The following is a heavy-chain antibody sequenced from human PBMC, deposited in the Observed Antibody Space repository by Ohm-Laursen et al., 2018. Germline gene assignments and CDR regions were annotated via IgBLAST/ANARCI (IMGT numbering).Heavy chain of an antibody. D-gene: IGHD1-26*01. Sequence: SDTLSLTCTVSGGSMSSYYWSWIRQPPGKGLEWIGYIYYSGNTNYNPSFKSRLTMSVDTSKNQFSLKLSSVTAADTAVYYCARGRGSFDYWGQGTLVTVSS. CDR2: IYYSGNT. V-gene: IGHV4-59*12. J-gene: IGHJ4*02. CDR1: GGSMSSYY. CDR3: ARGRGSFDY.